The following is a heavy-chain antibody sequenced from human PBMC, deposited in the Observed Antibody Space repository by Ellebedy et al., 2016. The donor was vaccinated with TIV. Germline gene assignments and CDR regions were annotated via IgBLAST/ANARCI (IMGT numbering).Heavy chain of an antibody. D-gene: IGHD3-22*01. V-gene: IGHV3-30-3*01. CDR2: ISKDGSNK. Sequence: PGGSLRLSCAASGFTFSSYAMHWVRQAPGKGLEWVAVISKDGSNKYYADSVKGRFTISRDNSKNTLYLQMNSLRAEDTAVYYCARDAGGYYDNSGFKPNCLDSWGQGTLVTVSS. CDR3: ARDAGGYYDNSGFKPNCLDS. CDR1: GFTFSSYA. J-gene: IGHJ4*02.